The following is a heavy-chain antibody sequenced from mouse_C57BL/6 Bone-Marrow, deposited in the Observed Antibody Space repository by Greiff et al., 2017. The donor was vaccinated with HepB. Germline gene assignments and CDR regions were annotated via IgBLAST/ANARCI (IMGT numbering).Heavy chain of an antibody. V-gene: IGHV1-63*01. J-gene: IGHJ4*01. CDR2: IYPGGGYT. CDR3: ARQVAVVPYAMDY. D-gene: IGHD3-3*01. CDR1: GYTFTNYW. Sequence: VQLQQSGAELVRPGTSVKMSCKASGYTFTNYWIGWAKQRPGHGLEWIGDIYPGGGYTNYNEKFKGKATLTADKSSSTAYMQFSSLTSEDSAIYYCARQVAVVPYAMDYWGQGTSVTVSS.